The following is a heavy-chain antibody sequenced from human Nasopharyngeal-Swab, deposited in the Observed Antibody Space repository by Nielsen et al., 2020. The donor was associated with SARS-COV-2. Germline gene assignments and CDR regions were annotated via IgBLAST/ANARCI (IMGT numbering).Heavy chain of an antibody. CDR1: AGFFSSYA. Sequence: SAQVSCKASAGFFSSYAISWVRQPPGQGLEWMGGIIPIFGTANYAQKFQGSVMVTADESTNTAYMELSSLRSEDTAVYYFASSYYYDSSGYLVAFEIWGQGTMVTVSS. J-gene: IGHJ3*02. V-gene: IGHV1-69*13. CDR2: IIPIFGTA. CDR3: ASSYYYDSSGYLVAFEI. D-gene: IGHD3-22*01.